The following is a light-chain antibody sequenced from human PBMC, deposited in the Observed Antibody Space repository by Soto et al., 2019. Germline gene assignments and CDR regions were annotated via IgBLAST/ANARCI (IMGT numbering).Light chain of an antibody. CDR2: EVS. Sequence: QSALTQPASVSGSPGQSITLSCTGTSSDVGGYNYVSWYQQHPGKAPKLLIYEVSNRPSGISHRFSGSKSGNTASLTISGLRAEDEADYYCRSYTRHHTPSYVFGAGTKLTVL. CDR1: SSDVGGYNY. V-gene: IGLV2-14*01. CDR3: RSYTRHHTPSYV. J-gene: IGLJ1*01.